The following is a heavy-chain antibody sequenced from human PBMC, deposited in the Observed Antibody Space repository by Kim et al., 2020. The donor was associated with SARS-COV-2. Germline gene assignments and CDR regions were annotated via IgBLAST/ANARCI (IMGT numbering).Heavy chain of an antibody. D-gene: IGHD3-16*01. CDR3: TTSGYTGFGVYYYYYYGMDV. J-gene: IGHJ6*02. V-gene: IGHV3-15*01. Sequence: GGSLRLSCAASGFTFSNAWMSWVRQAPGKGLEWVGRIKSKTDGGTTDYAAPVKGRFTISRDDSKNTLYLQMNSLKTEDTAVYYCTTSGYTGFGVYYYYYYGMDVWGQGTTVTVSS. CDR1: GFTFSNAW. CDR2: IKSKTDGGTT.